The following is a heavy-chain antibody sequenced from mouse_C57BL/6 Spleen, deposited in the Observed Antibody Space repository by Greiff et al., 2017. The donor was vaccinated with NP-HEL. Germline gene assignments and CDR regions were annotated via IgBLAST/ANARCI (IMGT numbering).Heavy chain of an antibody. V-gene: IGHV1-69*01. J-gene: IGHJ2*01. D-gene: IGHD1-1*01. Sequence: QVQLQQPGAELVMPGASVKLSCKASGYTFTSYWMHWVKQRPGQGLEWIGEIDPSDSYTNYNQKFKGKSTLTVDKSSSTAYMQLSSLTSEDSAVYYCARAYGTPFDYWGQGTTLTVSS. CDR1: GYTFTSYW. CDR2: IDPSDSYT. CDR3: ARAYGTPFDY.